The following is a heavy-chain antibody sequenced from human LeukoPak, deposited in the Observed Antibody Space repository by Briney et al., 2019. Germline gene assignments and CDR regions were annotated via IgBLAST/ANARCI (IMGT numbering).Heavy chain of an antibody. CDR2: IWYDGSKK. Sequence: PGGSLRLSCAASGFTFSSYGMHWVRQAPGKGLEWVAVIWYDGSKKYYADSVKGRFTISRDNSKNTLYLQMNSLRPEDTAVYHCARDLMVVDDAFDIWGQGTMVTVSS. CDR3: ARDLMVVDDAFDI. J-gene: IGHJ3*02. V-gene: IGHV3-33*01. CDR1: GFTFSSYG. D-gene: IGHD3-22*01.